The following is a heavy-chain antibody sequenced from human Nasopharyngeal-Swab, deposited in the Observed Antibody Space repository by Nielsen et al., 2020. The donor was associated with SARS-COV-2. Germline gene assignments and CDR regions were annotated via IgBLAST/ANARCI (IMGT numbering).Heavy chain of an antibody. CDR3: ARGDGRTVWRSYSFDS. CDR2: FNQSGST. CDR1: GGSSSGYY. J-gene: IGHJ4*02. V-gene: IGHV4-34*01. D-gene: IGHD1-26*01. Sequence: SEPLSLTCAVYGGSSSGYYWSWIRQPPGKGLEWFGEFNQSGSTNYYPSLKSRVTMSVDTSKNQFSLRLNSVTAADTAVYFCARGDGRTVWRSYSFDSWGQGTLVTVSS.